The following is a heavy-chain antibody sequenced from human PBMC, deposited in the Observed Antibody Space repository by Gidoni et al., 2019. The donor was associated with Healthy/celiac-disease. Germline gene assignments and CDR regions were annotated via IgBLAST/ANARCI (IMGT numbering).Heavy chain of an antibody. V-gene: IGHV5-51*03. CDR2: IYPGDSDT. CDR1: GSSFTSYW. CDR3: ARRLGSSDALIDY. J-gene: IGHJ4*02. Sequence: EVQLLLSGAEVKTPGESLKLSCKGSGSSFTSYWIGWVRQMPGKGLELMGIIYPGDSDTRYSPSYQGQVTISADKSISTAYLQGSSLKASETAMYYCARRLGSSDALIDYWGQGTLVTVSS. D-gene: IGHD6-19*01.